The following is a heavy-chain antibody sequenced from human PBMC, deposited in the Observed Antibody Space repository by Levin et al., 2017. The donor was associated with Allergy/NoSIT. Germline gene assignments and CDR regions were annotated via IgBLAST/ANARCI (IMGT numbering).Heavy chain of an antibody. Sequence: SETLSLTCTVSGGSFITSSYFWAWIRQPPGKGLEWLGSIYYSGTTYYNPSLKSRRTISIDTSTNQSPLQLLSVTTADNAVYYCARHTALLWSEELVFASWGHGNLVAVSS. CDR1: GGSFITSSYF. CDR2: IYYSGTT. D-gene: IGHD3-10*01. CDR3: ARHTALLWSEELVFAS. J-gene: IGHJ4*01. V-gene: IGHV4-39*01.